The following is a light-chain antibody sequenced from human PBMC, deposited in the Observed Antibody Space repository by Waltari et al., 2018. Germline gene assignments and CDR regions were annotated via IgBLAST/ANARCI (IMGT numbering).Light chain of an antibody. CDR1: SSNIGRDN. V-gene: IGLV1-47*01. CDR3: AAWDNSLNGYL. CDR2: NNN. Sequence: QSVLTQPPSASGTPGQRVTMSCSGSSSNIGRDNVYWYQQLPGPTPKPPIYNNNQRPSGVPDRFSGSKSGTSASLAISGLRSDDEADYYCAAWDNSLNGYLFGTGTKVTVL. J-gene: IGLJ1*01.